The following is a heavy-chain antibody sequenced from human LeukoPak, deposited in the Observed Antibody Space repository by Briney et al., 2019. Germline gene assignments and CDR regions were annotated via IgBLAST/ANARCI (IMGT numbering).Heavy chain of an antibody. CDR3: VRQATPHGHFDY. D-gene: IGHD2-15*01. J-gene: IGHJ4*02. CDR1: GFTFRSYD. CDR2: IGIGGDT. Sequence: QPGGALRLSCAASGFTFRSYDMNWVRPATGKGLEWVSAIGIGGDTYYPGSVKGRFTISRENAKNSLYLQMNSLRAGDTAVYYCVRQATPHGHFDYWGQGILVTVSS. V-gene: IGHV3-13*01.